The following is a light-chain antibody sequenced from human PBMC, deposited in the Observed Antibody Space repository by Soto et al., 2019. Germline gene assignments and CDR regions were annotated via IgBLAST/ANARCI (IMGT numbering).Light chain of an antibody. CDR1: ARYSRRF. V-gene: IGKV3-20*01. Sequence: EIVLTQSPDTLSLSPGERATLSCSPSARYSRRFLAWYQEKPGEAPRLLIYGASSRAPGIPDRFSGSGSGTDFTLTISRLEPEDFAVYYCHQYGSSHTFGQGTKLDIK. CDR3: HQYGSSHT. CDR2: GAS. J-gene: IGKJ2*01.